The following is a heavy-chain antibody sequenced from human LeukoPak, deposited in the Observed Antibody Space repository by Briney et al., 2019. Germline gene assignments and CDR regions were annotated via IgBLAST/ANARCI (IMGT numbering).Heavy chain of an antibody. D-gene: IGHD3-3*01. CDR2: IYTSGST. J-gene: IGHJ5*02. Sequence: SETLSLTCTVSGGSISSYYWSWIRQPAGKGLEWIGRIYTSGSTNYNPSLKSRVTMSVDTSKNQFSLKLSSVTAADTAVYYCARVQVFGGYNWFDPWGQGTLVTVSS. V-gene: IGHV4-4*07. CDR1: GGSISSYY. CDR3: ARVQVFGGYNWFDP.